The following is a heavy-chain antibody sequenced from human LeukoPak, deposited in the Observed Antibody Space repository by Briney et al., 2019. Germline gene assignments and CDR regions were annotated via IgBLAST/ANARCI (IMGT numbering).Heavy chain of an antibody. CDR3: ARVISRQWLVKRSLYYFDY. V-gene: IGHV4-34*01. CDR2: INHSGST. Sequence: TSETLSLTCAVYGGSFSGHYWSWIRQPPGKGLEWIGEINHSGSTNYNPSLKSRVTISVDTSKNQFSLKLSSVTAADTAVYYCARVISRQWLVKRSLYYFDYWGQGTLVTVSS. J-gene: IGHJ4*02. CDR1: GGSFSGHY. D-gene: IGHD6-19*01.